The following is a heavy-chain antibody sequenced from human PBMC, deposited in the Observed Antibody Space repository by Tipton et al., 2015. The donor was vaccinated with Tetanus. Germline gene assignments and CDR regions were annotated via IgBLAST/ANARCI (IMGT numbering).Heavy chain of an antibody. J-gene: IGHJ4*02. CDR1: GHIVNNYW. V-gene: IGHV5-51*01. CDR3: ARAHCTDGVCNFDF. Sequence: VQLVQSGGEVKKPGESLKISCKGSGHIVNNYWIGWVRQKPGKGLEWMGIIYPCDSDTRYSPSFQGQVTISVNKSLIPAYLRWSSLKASDTSMFYCARAHCTDGVCNFDFWGQGALVTVAS. CDR2: IYPCDSDT. D-gene: IGHD2-8*01.